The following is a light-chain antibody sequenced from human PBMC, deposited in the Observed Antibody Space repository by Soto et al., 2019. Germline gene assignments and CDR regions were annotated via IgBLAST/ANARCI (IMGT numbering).Light chain of an antibody. CDR1: SSDVGGHDH. J-gene: IGLJ2*01. CDR2: DVT. CDR3: SSYTVTNTLVL. Sequence: QSALTQPASVSGSPGQSITISCTGTSSDVGGHDHVSWYQQHPGKAPKLMIYDVTYRPSGVSSRFPGSKSGHTASLTISGLQAEDEANYYCSSYTVTNTLVLFGAGTKLTVL. V-gene: IGLV2-14*03.